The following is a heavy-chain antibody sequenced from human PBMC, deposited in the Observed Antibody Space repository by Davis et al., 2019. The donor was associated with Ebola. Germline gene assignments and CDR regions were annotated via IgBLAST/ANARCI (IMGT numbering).Heavy chain of an antibody. CDR2: IYYSGST. CDR1: GGSISSSSYY. D-gene: IGHD2-2*01. CDR3: ARHEDCSSTSCFYYYYYGMDV. V-gene: IGHV4-39*01. J-gene: IGHJ6*02. Sequence: MPSETLSLTCTVSGGSISSSSYYWGWIRQPPGKGLEWIGCIYYSGSTYYNPSLKSRVTISVDTSKNQFSLKLSSVTAADTAVYYCARHEDCSSTSCFYYYYYGMDVWGQGTTVTVSS.